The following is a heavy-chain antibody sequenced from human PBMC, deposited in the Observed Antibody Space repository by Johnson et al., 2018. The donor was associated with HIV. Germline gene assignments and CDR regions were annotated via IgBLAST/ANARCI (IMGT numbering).Heavy chain of an antibody. J-gene: IGHJ3*02. D-gene: IGHD3-10*01. CDR2: ISSTGGST. Sequence: VQLVESGGGLVQPGGSLRLSCAASGFTFSSYAMHWVRQAPGKGLEYVSAISSTGGSTYYANSVKGRFTISRDNSKNTLYLEMGSLRAEDMAVYYCARSRFRKPAAFDIWGQGTMVTVSS. CDR1: GFTFSSYA. CDR3: ARSRFRKPAAFDI. V-gene: IGHV3-64*01.